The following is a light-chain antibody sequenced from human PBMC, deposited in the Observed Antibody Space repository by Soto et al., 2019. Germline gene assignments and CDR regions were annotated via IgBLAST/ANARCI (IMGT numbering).Light chain of an antibody. CDR1: QSISSW. V-gene: IGKV1-5*03. J-gene: IGKJ1*01. CDR3: QQYGSSPRWT. Sequence: DIQMTQSPSTLSASVGDRVTITCRASQSISSWLAWYQQKPGKAPKLLIYKASSLESGVPSRFSGSGSGTEFTLTISRLEPEDFAVFYCQQYGSSPRWTFGQGTKVDIK. CDR2: KAS.